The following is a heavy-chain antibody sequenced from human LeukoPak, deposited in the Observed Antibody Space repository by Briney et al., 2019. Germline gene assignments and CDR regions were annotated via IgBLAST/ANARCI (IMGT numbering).Heavy chain of an antibody. Sequence: SETLSLTCTVSGGSVGTGGYYWSWIRQPPGKGLEWIGYIYNSLTTNYNPSLKNRVTMSVNTSKNQFSLKLNSVTAADTAVYYCARDEWFGYWGQGTLVTVSS. CDR3: ARDEWFGY. CDR1: GGSVGTGGYY. V-gene: IGHV4-61*08. D-gene: IGHD3-10*01. CDR2: IYNSLTT. J-gene: IGHJ4*02.